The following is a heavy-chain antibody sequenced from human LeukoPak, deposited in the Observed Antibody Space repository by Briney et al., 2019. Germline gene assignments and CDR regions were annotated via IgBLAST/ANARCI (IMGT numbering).Heavy chain of an antibody. V-gene: IGHV3-30*04. CDR1: RFTFRNYA. CDR3: ARDRSQEFDP. Sequence: GGSLRLSCAASRFTFRNYAMHWVRQAPGKGLDWLAVISSDGTNKDYADSVKGRFSISRDNSKNTLYLQMNRLRADDTAVYYCARDRSQEFDPWGQGTLVTVSS. D-gene: IGHD3-10*01. CDR2: ISSDGTNK. J-gene: IGHJ5*02.